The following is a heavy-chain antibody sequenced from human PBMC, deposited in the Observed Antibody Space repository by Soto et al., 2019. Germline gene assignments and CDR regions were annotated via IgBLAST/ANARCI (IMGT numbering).Heavy chain of an antibody. CDR2: IYSGGST. CDR3: AAGLGSFY. D-gene: IGHD2-15*01. J-gene: IGHJ4*02. V-gene: IGHV3-53*04. CDR1: DFTVSSNY. Sequence: EVQLVESGGGLVQPGGSLRLSCAASDFTVSSNYMSWVRQAPGKGLEWVSVIYSGGSTYYADSVKGRFTISRHNAKNTLYRQMNSLRAEDTAVYYCAAGLGSFYWGQGTLVTVSS.